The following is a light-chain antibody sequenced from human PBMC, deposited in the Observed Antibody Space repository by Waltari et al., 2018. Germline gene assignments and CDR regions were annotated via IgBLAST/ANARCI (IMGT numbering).Light chain of an antibody. V-gene: IGKV1-5*03. CDR2: KAS. CDR1: QSISTW. CDR3: QQYDGNSRT. Sequence: DIQMTQSPSTLSAFVGDRVTITCRASQSISTWLAWYQQKPGKAPNLLIYKASTLDSGVPSRFSGSGSGTEFTLTISSLQPDDFGTYYCQQYDGNSRTFGQGTRVEIK. J-gene: IGKJ1*01.